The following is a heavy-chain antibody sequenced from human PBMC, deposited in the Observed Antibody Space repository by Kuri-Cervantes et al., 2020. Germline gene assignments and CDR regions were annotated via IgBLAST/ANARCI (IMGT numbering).Heavy chain of an antibody. Sequence: GESLKISCAAAGFTFSDYYMSWIRQAPGEGLEWVSAISGSGGSTYYADSVKGRFTISRDNAKNSLYLQMNSLRAEDTAVYYCARDPHAMVRGNLFDYWGQGTLVTVSS. V-gene: IGHV3-11*01. J-gene: IGHJ4*02. D-gene: IGHD3-10*01. CDR3: ARDPHAMVRGNLFDY. CDR2: ISGSGGST. CDR1: GFTFSDYY.